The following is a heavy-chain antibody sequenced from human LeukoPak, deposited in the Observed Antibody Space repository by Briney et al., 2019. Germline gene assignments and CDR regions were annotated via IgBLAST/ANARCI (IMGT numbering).Heavy chain of an antibody. CDR1: GGSVSSGSYY. V-gene: IGHV4-61*01. CDR3: AALRPGGGYHGAFDI. D-gene: IGHD1-26*01. Sequence: LETLSLTCTVSGGSVSSGSYYWSWIRQPPGKGLEWIGYIYYSGSTNYNPSLKSRVTISVDTSKNQFSLKLSSVTAADTAVYYCAALRPGGGYHGAFDIWGQGTMVTVSS. J-gene: IGHJ3*02. CDR2: IYYSGST.